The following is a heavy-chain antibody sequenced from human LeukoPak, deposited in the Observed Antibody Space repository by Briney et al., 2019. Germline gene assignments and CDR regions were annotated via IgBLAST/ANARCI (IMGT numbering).Heavy chain of an antibody. CDR1: GFTFSRYS. Sequence: GGSLRLSCAASGFTFSRYSMNWVRQAPGKGLEWVASISSTSTFIYSADSVKGRFTISRDTAKNSLFLQMNSLRAEDTAVYYCARASSGWAVDLYYFHYWGQGTLVTVSS. CDR2: ISSTSTFI. CDR3: ARASSGWAVDLYYFHY. D-gene: IGHD6-19*01. J-gene: IGHJ4*02. V-gene: IGHV3-21*01.